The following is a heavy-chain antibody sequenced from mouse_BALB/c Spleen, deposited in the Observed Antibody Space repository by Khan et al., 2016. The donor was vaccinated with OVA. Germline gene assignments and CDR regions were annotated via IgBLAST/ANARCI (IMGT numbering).Heavy chain of an antibody. V-gene: IGHV5-17*02. CDR3: ARSGGNFHWYFDD. D-gene: IGHD3-1*01. CDR1: GFTFSNFG. CDR2: MSSGSSTI. J-gene: IGHJ1*02. Sequence: EVELVESGGGLVQPGGSRKLSCAASGFTFSNFGMHWVRQAPKKGLEWVAYMSSGSSTIYYVDTVKGRFTISRDNLQNILFLQLTSLRSEDTAMYYCARSGGNFHWYFDDWGAGTSVTVSS.